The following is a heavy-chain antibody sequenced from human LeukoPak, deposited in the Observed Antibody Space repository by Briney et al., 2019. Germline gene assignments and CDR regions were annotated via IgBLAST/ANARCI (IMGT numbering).Heavy chain of an antibody. V-gene: IGHV3-7*01. CDR3: TRDNRYYY. D-gene: IGHD2-21*01. Sequence: GGPLRLSCAASGFTFSNYWMSWVRQAPGKGLEWVANIKEDGSEKYYEDSVKGRFTISRDNAKNLVYLQMNSLRAEDTAVCYCTRDNRYYYWGQGTVVTVSS. J-gene: IGHJ4*02. CDR1: GFTFSNYW. CDR2: IKEDGSEK.